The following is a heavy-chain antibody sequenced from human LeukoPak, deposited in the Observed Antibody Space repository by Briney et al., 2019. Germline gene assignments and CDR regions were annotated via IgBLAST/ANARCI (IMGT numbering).Heavy chain of an antibody. D-gene: IGHD2-2*01. V-gene: IGHV3-23*01. CDR2: ISGSGGST. CDR1: GFTFSSYA. J-gene: IGHJ4*02. CDR3: AKDQMPSVVVVPAAIFDY. Sequence: PGGSLRLSCAASGFTFSSYAMSWVRQAPGKGLEWVSAISGSGGSTYYADSVKGRFTISRDNSKNTLYLQMNSLRAEDTAVYYCAKDQMPSVVVVPAAIFDYWGQGTLVTVSS.